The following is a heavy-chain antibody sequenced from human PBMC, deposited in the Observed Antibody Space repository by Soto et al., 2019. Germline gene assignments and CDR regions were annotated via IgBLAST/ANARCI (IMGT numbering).Heavy chain of an antibody. D-gene: IGHD2-2*01. CDR3: ARIPALDQRGGGDV. V-gene: IGHV5-51*01. CDR2: IYPDDSVT. CDR1: GYTFETDW. J-gene: IGHJ4*03. Sequence: GASLTVTCQASGYTFETDWIGWVSQMPGKGLELMGIIYPDDSVTRYSPSFQGQVTISADKSISTAYLQWSSVKASDTAMYYCARIPALDQRGGGDVWGQGSLVTV.